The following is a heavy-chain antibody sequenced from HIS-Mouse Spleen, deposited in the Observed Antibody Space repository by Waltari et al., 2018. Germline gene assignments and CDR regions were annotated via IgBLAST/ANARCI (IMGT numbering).Heavy chain of an antibody. CDR1: GYSISSGYY. J-gene: IGHJ3*02. CDR3: AREGGDIVVVVAANDAFDI. CDR2: IYHTGST. D-gene: IGHD2-15*01. V-gene: IGHV4-38-2*02. Sequence: QVQLQESGPGLVKPSETLSLTCTVSGYSISSGYYWGWIRQPPGRGLEWIGSIYHTGSTYHHPALKSRFTILVDTSKNPFSLKLSSVTAADTAVYYCAREGGDIVVVVAANDAFDIWGQGTMVTVSS.